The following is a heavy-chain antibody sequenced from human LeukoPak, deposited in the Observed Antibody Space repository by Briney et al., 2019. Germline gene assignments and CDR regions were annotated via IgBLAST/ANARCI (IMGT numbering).Heavy chain of an antibody. CDR1: GGTFSSYA. V-gene: IGHV1-69*05. J-gene: IGHJ6*03. Sequence: ASVKVSCKASGGTFSSYAISWVRQAPGQGLEWMGRIIPIFGTANYALKFQGRVTITTDESTSTAYMELSSLRSEDTAVYYCARDSSGWRELNYYYYYMDVWGKGTTLTVSS. D-gene: IGHD6-19*01. CDR2: IIPIFGTA. CDR3: ARDSSGWRELNYYYYYMDV.